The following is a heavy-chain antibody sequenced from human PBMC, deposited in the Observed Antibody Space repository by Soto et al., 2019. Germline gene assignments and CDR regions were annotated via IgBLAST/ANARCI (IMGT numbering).Heavy chain of an antibody. CDR1: GGSVRSGSYY. Sequence: PPETLSLTCTVSGGSVRSGSYYWSWIRQPPGKGLEWIGYIYYSGSTNYNPSLKTRLTISLDTSKNQFSLKLSSVTAADTAVYYCAKGYCSGGSCYGFDYWGQGTLVTVSS. D-gene: IGHD2-15*01. CDR2: IYYSGST. V-gene: IGHV4-61*01. J-gene: IGHJ4*02. CDR3: AKGYCSGGSCYGFDY.